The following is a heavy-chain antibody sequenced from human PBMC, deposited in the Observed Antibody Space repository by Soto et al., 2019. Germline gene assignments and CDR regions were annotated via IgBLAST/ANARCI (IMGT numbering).Heavy chain of an antibody. J-gene: IGHJ4*02. CDR2: INHSGST. CDR1: GYSISSGYY. D-gene: IGHD6-19*01. Sequence: KASETLSLTCAVSGYSISSGYYWGWIRQPPGKGLEWIASINHSGSTYYNPSLRSRVTISVDMSKNHVSLRLNSVTAADTAVFYCARLNGWIDYWGQGTLVT. CDR3: ARLNGWIDY. V-gene: IGHV4-38-2*01.